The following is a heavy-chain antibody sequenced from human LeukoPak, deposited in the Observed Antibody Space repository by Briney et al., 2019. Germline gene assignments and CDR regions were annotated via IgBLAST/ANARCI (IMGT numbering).Heavy chain of an antibody. CDR1: GYTFTGYY. Sequence: ASVKVPCKASGYTFTGYYMHWVRQAPGQGLEWMGWINPNSGGTNYAQKFQGRVTMTRDTSISTAYMELSRLRSDDTAVYYCARPQYSGYDYDYYYYGMDVWGQGTTVTVSS. D-gene: IGHD5-12*01. J-gene: IGHJ6*02. CDR2: INPNSGGT. CDR3: ARPQYSGYDYDYYYYGMDV. V-gene: IGHV1-2*02.